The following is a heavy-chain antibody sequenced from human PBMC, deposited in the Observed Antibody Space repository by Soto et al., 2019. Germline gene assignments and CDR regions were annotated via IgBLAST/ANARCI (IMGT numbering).Heavy chain of an antibody. D-gene: IGHD6-19*01. CDR3: ATVSQWLVRGGVYHYYYGMDV. CDR2: IIPIFGTA. CDR1: GGTFSSYA. V-gene: IGHV1-69*06. Sequence: VASVKVSCKASGGTFSSYAISWVRQAPGQGLEWMGGIIPIFGTANYAQKFQGRVTITADKSTRTAYRELSSLRSEDTAVYYCATVSQWLVRGGVYHYYYGMDVWGQGTTVTVSS. J-gene: IGHJ6*02.